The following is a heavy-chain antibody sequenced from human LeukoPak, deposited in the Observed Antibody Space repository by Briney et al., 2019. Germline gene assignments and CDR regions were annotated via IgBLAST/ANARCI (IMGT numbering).Heavy chain of an antibody. CDR2: INHSGST. Sequence: SETLSLTCAVYGGSFSGYYWSWIRQPPGKGLEWIGEINHSGSTNYNPSLKSRVTISVDTSKNQFSLKLSSVTAADTAVYYCARGRIPDYWGQGTLVTVSS. D-gene: IGHD2-21*01. V-gene: IGHV4-34*01. CDR3: ARGRIPDY. J-gene: IGHJ4*02. CDR1: GGSFSGYY.